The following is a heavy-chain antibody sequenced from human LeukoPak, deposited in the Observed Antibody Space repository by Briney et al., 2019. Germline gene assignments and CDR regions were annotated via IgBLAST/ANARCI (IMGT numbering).Heavy chain of an antibody. D-gene: IGHD5-24*01. V-gene: IGHV4-39*07. CDR2: IYYSGST. CDR3: ARGGGRWLQFYYYYGMDV. J-gene: IGHJ6*02. CDR1: GGSISSSSYY. Sequence: SETLSLTCTVSGGSISSSSYYWGWIRQPPGKGLEWIGSIYYSGSTYYNPSLKSRVTISVDTSKNQFSLKLSSVTAADTAVYYCARGGGRWLQFYYYYGMDVWGQGTTVTVSS.